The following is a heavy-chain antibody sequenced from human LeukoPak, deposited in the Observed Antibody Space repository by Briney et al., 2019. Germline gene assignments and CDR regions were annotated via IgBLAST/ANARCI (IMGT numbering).Heavy chain of an antibody. D-gene: IGHD2-2*01. CDR1: AYTSSTSG. J-gene: IGHJ6*01. V-gene: IGHV1-18*01. CDR3: ARQVDVGYYGMDV. CDR2: ISAYNGKT. Sequence: ASVKVSCKASAYTSSTSGMSWVRQAPGQGLEWMGWISAYNGKTNYAQKLQGRVTMTTDTSTTTAYMELRSLRTDDTAVYYCARQVDVGYYGMDVWGQGTTVIVSS.